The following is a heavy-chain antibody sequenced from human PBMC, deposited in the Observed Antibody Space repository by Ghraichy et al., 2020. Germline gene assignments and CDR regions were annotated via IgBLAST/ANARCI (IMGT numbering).Heavy chain of an antibody. CDR3: ARDKAYYYGVDV. V-gene: IGHV1-18*01. Sequence: ASVKVSCKASGYTFITYGISWARQAPGKGLKWMGWIDGYKGSTKFGEKFQGRVTLTTDTATSTAYMELRGLTSDDTAVYFCARDKAYYYGVDVWGQGTKVTVSS. J-gene: IGHJ6*02. CDR1: GYTFITYG. CDR2: IDGYKGST.